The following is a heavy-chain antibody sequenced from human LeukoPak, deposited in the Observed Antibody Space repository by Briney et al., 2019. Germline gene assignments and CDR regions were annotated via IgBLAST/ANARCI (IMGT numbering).Heavy chain of an antibody. Sequence: ASVKVSCKASGGTFSSYAISWVRQAPGQGLEWMGGIIPIFGTANYAQKFQGRVTITADESTSTAYMELSSLRSEDTAVYYCARCGDYHWADAFDIRGQGTMVTVSS. CDR3: ARCGDYHWADAFDI. D-gene: IGHD4-17*01. J-gene: IGHJ3*02. V-gene: IGHV1-69*13. CDR2: IIPIFGTA. CDR1: GGTFSSYA.